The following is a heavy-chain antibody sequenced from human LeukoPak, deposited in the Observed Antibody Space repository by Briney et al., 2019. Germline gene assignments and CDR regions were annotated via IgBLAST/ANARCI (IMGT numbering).Heavy chain of an antibody. CDR1: GYTFTGSY. CDR2: INPNSGGT. CDR3: ARDFSGSYPRPY. D-gene: IGHD1-26*01. Sequence: ASVKVSCKASGYTFTGSYMHWVRQAPGQGLEWMGWINPNSGGTNYAQKFRGRVTMTRDTSISTAYMELSRLRSDDTAVYYCARDFSGSYPRPYWGQGTLVTVSS. J-gene: IGHJ4*02. V-gene: IGHV1-2*02.